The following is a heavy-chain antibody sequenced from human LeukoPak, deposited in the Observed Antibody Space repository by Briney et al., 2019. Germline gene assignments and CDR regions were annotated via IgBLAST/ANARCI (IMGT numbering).Heavy chain of an antibody. Sequence: PSETLSLTCTVSGVSISNHYSSWIRQPPGKGLEWIGYIYYTGNTNYNPSLKSRVTISEDTSKNQVSLGLSSVTAADTAVYYCVRHSRVVAFDYWGQGNLVTVSS. V-gene: IGHV4-59*08. CDR3: VRHSRVVAFDY. J-gene: IGHJ4*02. CDR2: IYYTGNT. CDR1: GVSISNHY. D-gene: IGHD2-15*01.